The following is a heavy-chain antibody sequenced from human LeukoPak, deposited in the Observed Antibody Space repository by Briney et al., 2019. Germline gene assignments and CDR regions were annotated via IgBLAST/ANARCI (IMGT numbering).Heavy chain of an antibody. CDR1: GFAFSSYW. V-gene: IGHV3-74*01. J-gene: IGHJ4*02. CDR2: IHSHGSST. D-gene: IGHD1-26*01. Sequence: PGGSLRLSCAASGFAFSSYWMYWVRQPPGQGLEWVSRIHSHGSSTSYADSVKGRFTISRDNARNTLYLQMNSLRAEDTAVYYCARSGSPVDYWGQGTLVTVSS. CDR3: ARSGSPVDY.